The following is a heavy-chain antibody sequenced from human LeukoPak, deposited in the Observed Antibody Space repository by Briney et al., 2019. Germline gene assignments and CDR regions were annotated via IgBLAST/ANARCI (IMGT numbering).Heavy chain of an antibody. CDR3: SRDLSYGSLDS. J-gene: IGHJ4*02. D-gene: IGHD5-18*01. V-gene: IGHV3-30*12. CDR1: GFTFSSYG. Sequence: GGSLRLSCATSGFTFSSYGMHWVRQAPGEGLEWVAAIQFDGTKTYCADSVKGRSTISRDDSKNTVYLQMNSLRAEDTAVYYCSRDLSYGSLDSWGQGTLLTVSS. CDR2: IQFDGTKT.